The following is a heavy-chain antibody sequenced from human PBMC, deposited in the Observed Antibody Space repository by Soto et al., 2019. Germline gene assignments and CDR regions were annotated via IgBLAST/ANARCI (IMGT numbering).Heavy chain of an antibody. J-gene: IGHJ4*02. CDR3: ASFHDYSNNRIDY. CDR1: GGSFSGYY. Sequence: SETLSLTCAVYGGSFSGYYWSWIRQPPGKGLEWIGEINHSGSTNYNPSLKSRVTISVDTSKNQFSLKLSSVTAADTAVYYCASFHDYSNNRIDYWGQGTLVTVSS. V-gene: IGHV4-34*01. D-gene: IGHD4-4*01. CDR2: INHSGST.